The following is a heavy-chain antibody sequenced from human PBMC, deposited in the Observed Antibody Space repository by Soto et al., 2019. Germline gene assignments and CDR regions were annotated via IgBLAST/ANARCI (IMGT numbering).Heavy chain of an antibody. CDR1: GLTFDDCA. CDR3: VQGRYPTMATPWDH. D-gene: IGHD3-9*01. J-gene: IGHJ4*02. V-gene: IGHV3-9*01. Sequence: SLRLSCSASGLTFDDCAMPWVRQAPGKGPEWVSGISWDIATVGYAESVKGRFTITRDDAKNSLYLQMDSLRREDTALYYCVQGRYPTMATPWDHWGKGNLV. CDR2: ISWDIATV.